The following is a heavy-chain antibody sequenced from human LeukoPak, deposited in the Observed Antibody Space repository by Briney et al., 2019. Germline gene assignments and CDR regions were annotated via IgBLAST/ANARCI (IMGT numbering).Heavy chain of an antibody. CDR1: GFTFSSYW. J-gene: IGHJ3*02. Sequence: GGSLRLSCAASGFTFSSYWMSWVRQAPGKGLEWVANIKQDGSEKYYVDSVKGRFTISRDNAMNSLFLQMNSLRAEDTAVYYCARDRGWIQHDIWGQGTMVTVSS. CDR2: IKQDGSEK. CDR3: ARDRGWIQHDI. V-gene: IGHV3-7*01. D-gene: IGHD5-18*01.